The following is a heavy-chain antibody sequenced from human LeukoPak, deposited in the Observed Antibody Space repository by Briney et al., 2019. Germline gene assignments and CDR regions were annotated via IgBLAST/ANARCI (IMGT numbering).Heavy chain of an antibody. J-gene: IGHJ4*02. D-gene: IGHD5-12*01. CDR2: MNPNSGNT. CDR3: ARGLGIVATIGSYYYFDY. V-gene: IGHV1-8*01. Sequence: GASVKVSCKASGYTFTSYDINWVRQAPGQGLEWMGWMNPNSGNTCYAQKFQGRVTMTRNTSISTAYMELSSLRSEDTPVYYCARGLGIVATIGSYYYFDYWGQGTLATVSS. CDR1: GYTFTSYD.